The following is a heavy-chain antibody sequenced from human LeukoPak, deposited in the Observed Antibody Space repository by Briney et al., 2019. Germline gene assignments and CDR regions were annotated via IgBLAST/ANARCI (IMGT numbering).Heavy chain of an antibody. CDR1: GFSFNMFP. J-gene: IGHJ4*02. D-gene: IGHD1-14*01. Sequence: GGSLRLSCAASGFSFNMFPMHWVRQAPGKGLECVAVISYDGNNKYYADSVNGRFTISRDNSKNTLFLQMNSLRTEDTAIYHCARGGNRGYFDYWGQGTLVTVSS. V-gene: IGHV3-30*04. CDR2: ISYDGNNK. CDR3: ARGGNRGYFDY.